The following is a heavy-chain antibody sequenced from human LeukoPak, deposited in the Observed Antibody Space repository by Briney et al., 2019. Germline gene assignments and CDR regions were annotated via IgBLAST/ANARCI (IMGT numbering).Heavy chain of an antibody. J-gene: IGHJ4*02. Sequence: SETLSLTCTVSGGSISSYYWSWIRQPAGKGLKWIGRIYTSGSTNYNPSLKSRVTISVDKSKNQFSLKLSSVTAADTAVYYCARGYSSNWYSDYWGQGTLVTVSS. D-gene: IGHD6-13*01. CDR1: GGSISSYY. CDR3: ARGYSSNWYSDY. V-gene: IGHV4-4*07. CDR2: IYTSGST.